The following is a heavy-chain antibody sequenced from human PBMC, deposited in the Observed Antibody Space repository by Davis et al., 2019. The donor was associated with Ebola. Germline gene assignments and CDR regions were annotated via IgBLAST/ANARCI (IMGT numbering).Heavy chain of an antibody. D-gene: IGHD2/OR15-2a*01. V-gene: IGHV4-34*01. J-gene: IGHJ5*02. CDR2: INHSGST. Sequence: MPGGSLRLSCAVYGGSFSGYYWSWIRQPPGKGLEWIGEINHSGSTNYNPSLKSRVTISVDTPKNQFSLKLSSVTAADTAVYYCARTVLQGWFDPWGQGTLVTVSS. CDR1: GGSFSGYY. CDR3: ARTVLQGWFDP.